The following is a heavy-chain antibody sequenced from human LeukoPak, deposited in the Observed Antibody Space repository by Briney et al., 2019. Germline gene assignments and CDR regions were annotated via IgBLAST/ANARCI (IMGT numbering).Heavy chain of an antibody. CDR3: ARVVYSGSWGYFDY. D-gene: IGHD3-10*01. Sequence: SETLSLTCTVSGGSISSSSYYWGWIRQPPGKGLEWIGSMYYSGYTYHNPSLKSRVTISVDTSKTQFSLKLSSVTAADTAVYYCARVVYSGSWGYFDYWGQGTLVTVSS. V-gene: IGHV4-39*07. CDR1: GGSISSSSYY. J-gene: IGHJ4*02. CDR2: MYYSGYT.